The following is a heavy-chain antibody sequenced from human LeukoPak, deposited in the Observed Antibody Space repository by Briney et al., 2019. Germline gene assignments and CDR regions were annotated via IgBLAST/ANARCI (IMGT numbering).Heavy chain of an antibody. Sequence: SETLSLTCSISGGSFSSYFWSWVRQPAGKGLEWIGRIYPSGNTNYNPSLKSRVTLSVDTSKTQFSLKLSSVTAADTAVYYCARGRSSSWYVPYYYYYMDVWGKGTTVTVSS. CDR1: GGSFSSYF. CDR2: IYPSGNT. J-gene: IGHJ6*03. D-gene: IGHD6-13*01. V-gene: IGHV4-4*07. CDR3: ARGRSSSWYVPYYYYYMDV.